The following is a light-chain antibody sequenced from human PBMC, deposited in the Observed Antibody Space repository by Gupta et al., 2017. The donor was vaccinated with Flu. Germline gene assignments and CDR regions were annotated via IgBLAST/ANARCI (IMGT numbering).Light chain of an antibody. CDR1: GLAKEY. J-gene: IGLJ1*01. Sequence: GQSATIACSGDGLAKEYASWCQQSTGHAPMLVIYNDSERRSEIPERFTGSSSGTTVTFTMSGVQADEDADYYCHSAERSGNSFVFGSGTKVTV. V-gene: IGLV3-25*01. CDR3: HSAERSGNSFV. CDR2: NDS.